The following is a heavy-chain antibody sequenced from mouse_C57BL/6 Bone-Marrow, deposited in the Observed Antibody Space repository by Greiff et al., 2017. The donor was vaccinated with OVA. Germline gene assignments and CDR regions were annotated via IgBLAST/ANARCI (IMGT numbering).Heavy chain of an antibody. Sequence: EVQLVESGGGLVKPGGSLKLSCAASGFTFSSYTMSWVRQTPEKRLEWVATISGGGGNTYYPDSVKGRFTISRDNAKNTLYLQMSSLRSEDTALYYCARRYYYGSSSFAYWGQGTLVTVSA. J-gene: IGHJ3*01. CDR1: GFTFSSYT. D-gene: IGHD1-1*01. CDR2: ISGGGGNT. CDR3: ARRYYYGSSSFAY. V-gene: IGHV5-9*01.